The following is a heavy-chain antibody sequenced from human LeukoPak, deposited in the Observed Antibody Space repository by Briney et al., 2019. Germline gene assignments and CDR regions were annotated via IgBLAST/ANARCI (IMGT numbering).Heavy chain of an antibody. Sequence: SETLSLTCAVYGGSFSGYYWSWIRQPPGKGLEWIGEINHSGSTNYNPSLKSRATISVDTSKTQFSLKLSSVTAADTAVQYCARGRPIRGVVVVAASYSRWFDPWGQGTLVSVSS. D-gene: IGHD2-15*01. CDR3: ARGRPIRGVVVVAASYSRWFDP. J-gene: IGHJ5*02. CDR2: INHSGST. V-gene: IGHV4-34*01. CDR1: GGSFSGYY.